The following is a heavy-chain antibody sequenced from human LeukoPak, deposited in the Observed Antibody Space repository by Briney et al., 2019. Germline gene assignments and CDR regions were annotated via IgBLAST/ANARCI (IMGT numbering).Heavy chain of an antibody. CDR2: IREERGQE. V-gene: IGHV3-7*03. CDR1: GLTVSSHW. J-gene: IGHJ5*02. D-gene: IGHD5-18*01. CDR3: ASLDTAKQPLANH. Sequence: GGSLRLSCVASGLTVSSHWMSWVRQAPGKGLEWVANIREERGQEYYVDSVKGRFTISKNSAKNSLYLQMNTLRVEDTAMYYCASLDTAKQPLANHWGQGTLVTVSS.